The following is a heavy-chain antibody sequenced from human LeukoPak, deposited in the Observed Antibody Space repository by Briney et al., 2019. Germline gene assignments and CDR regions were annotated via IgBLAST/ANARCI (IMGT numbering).Heavy chain of an antibody. CDR3: ASIPAGTTHFDY. D-gene: IGHD6-13*01. V-gene: IGHV4-61*05. Sequence: SETLSLTCTVSGGSISSSSYYWGWIRQPPGKGLEWIGYIYYSGSTNYNPSLKSRVTISVDTSKNQFSLKLSSVTAADTAIYYCASIPAGTTHFDYWGQGTLVTVSS. CDR2: IYYSGST. CDR1: GGSISSSSYY. J-gene: IGHJ4*02.